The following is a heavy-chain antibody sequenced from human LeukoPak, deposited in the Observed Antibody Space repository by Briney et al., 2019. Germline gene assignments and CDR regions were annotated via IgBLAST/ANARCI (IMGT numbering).Heavy chain of an antibody. CDR1: GFTFSSYS. J-gene: IGHJ4*02. CDR2: ISSSSSYI. D-gene: IGHD6-13*01. V-gene: IGHV3-21*01. CDR3: ARDLAAGFFDY. Sequence: PGGSLRLSCAASGFTFSSYSMNWVRQAPGKGLEWVSSISSSSSYIYYADSEKDRFTISRDNAKNSLYLQMNSLRAEDTAVYYCARDLAAGFFDYWGQGTLVTVSS.